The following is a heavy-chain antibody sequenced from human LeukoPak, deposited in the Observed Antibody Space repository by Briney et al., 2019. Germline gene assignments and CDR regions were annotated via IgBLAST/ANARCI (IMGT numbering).Heavy chain of an antibody. CDR1: GGSISSSSYY. Sequence: SETLSLTCTVSGGSISSSSYYWGWIRQPPGKGLEWIGSIYYSGSTYYNPSLKSRVTISVDTSKNQFSLKLSSVTAADTAVYYCASQDSSGWYVRAFDIWGQGTMVTVSS. J-gene: IGHJ3*02. V-gene: IGHV4-39*01. CDR2: IYYSGST. D-gene: IGHD6-19*01. CDR3: ASQDSSGWYVRAFDI.